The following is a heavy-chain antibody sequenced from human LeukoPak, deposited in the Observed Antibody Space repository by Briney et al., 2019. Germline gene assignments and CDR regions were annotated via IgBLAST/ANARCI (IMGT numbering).Heavy chain of an antibody. Sequence: GASVKVSCKASGGTFSSYAISWVRPAPGQGLEWMGGIIPIFGTANYAQKFQGRVTITADESTSTAYMELSSLRSEDTAVYYCAGAQQQLVYYFDYWGQGTLVTVSS. V-gene: IGHV1-69*01. J-gene: IGHJ4*02. D-gene: IGHD6-13*01. CDR3: AGAQQQLVYYFDY. CDR1: GGTFSSYA. CDR2: IIPIFGTA.